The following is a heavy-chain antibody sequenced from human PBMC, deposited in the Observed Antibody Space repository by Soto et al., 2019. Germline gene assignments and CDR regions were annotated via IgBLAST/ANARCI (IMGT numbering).Heavy chain of an antibody. J-gene: IGHJ4*02. CDR3: ARGRLAGEYFDY. CDR2: IYYSGST. CDR1: GGSISSYY. Sequence: SETMSLTCTFSGGSISSYYWSWIRQPPGKGLEWIGYIYYSGSTNYNPSLKSRVTISVDTSKNKVYMKLSSVTAADPALYYCARGRLAGEYFDYWGQGTLGTVS. D-gene: IGHD6-19*01. V-gene: IGHV4-59*01.